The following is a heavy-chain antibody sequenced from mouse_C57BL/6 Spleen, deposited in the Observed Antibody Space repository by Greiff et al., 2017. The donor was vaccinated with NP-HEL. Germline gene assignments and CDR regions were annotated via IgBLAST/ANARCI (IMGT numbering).Heavy chain of an antibody. CDR1: GYSITSGYY. Sequence: DVQLQESGPGLVKPSQSLSLTCSVTGYSITSGYYWNWIRQFPGNKLEWMGYISYDGSNNYNPSLKNRISITRDTSKNQFFLKLNSVTTEDTATYYCARARGYDYDGGWFAYWGQGTLVTVSA. V-gene: IGHV3-6*01. D-gene: IGHD2-4*01. J-gene: IGHJ3*01. CDR3: ARARGYDYDGGWFAY. CDR2: ISYDGSN.